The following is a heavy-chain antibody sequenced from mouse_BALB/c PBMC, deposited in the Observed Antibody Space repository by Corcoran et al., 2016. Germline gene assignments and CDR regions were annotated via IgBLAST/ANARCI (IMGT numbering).Heavy chain of an antibody. CDR2: IDPANGNT. D-gene: IGHD2-2*01. Sequence: EIQLQQSGAELVKPGASVNLSVRAAGFNIRDTYMQWVQRRPEQGMEWIGRIDPANGNTKYDPKFQGKATITADTSSNTAYLQLSSLTSEDTAVYYCASKWGYDEPMDYWGQGTSVTVSS. V-gene: IGHV14-3*02. CDR1: GFNIRDTY. J-gene: IGHJ4*01. CDR3: ASKWGYDEPMDY.